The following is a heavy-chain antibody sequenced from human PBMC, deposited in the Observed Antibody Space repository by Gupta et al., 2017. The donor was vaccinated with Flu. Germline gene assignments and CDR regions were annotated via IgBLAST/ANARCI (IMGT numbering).Heavy chain of an antibody. CDR2: IAADDSVK. D-gene: IGHD5-24*01. V-gene: IGHV3-7*01. CDR1: GFTFRSYW. Sequence: EQLVESGGGLVQPGGSLRLSCAASGFTFRSYWMDWVRQAPGKGLEWVANIAADDSVKNYADSVKGRFTISRDDAKNLLYLQMNSLRADDTAVYYCVRNRGWQQFDYWGQGALVTVSS. CDR3: VRNRGWQQFDY. J-gene: IGHJ4*02.